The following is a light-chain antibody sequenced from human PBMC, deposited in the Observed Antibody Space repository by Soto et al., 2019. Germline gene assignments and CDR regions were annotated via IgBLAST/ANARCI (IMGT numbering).Light chain of an antibody. CDR1: QTINTW. J-gene: IGKJ2*01. V-gene: IGKV1-5*01. Sequence: DIQMTQSPSTVSASVGDGVTITCRASQTINTWLAWYQQKPGKAPKLLMYDDSTLESGVPSGFSGSGSGTEFTLTISSLQPDDFATYYCQQYNSYPYTFGQGTKLEIK. CDR3: QQYNSYPYT. CDR2: DDS.